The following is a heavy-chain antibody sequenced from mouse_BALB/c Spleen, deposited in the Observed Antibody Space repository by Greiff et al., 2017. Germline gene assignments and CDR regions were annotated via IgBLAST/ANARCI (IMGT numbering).Heavy chain of an antibody. CDR2: ISSGGSYT. CDR3: TRDGDYDGGFAY. J-gene: IGHJ3*01. Sequence: EVMLVESGGGLVKPGGSLKLSCAASGFTFSSYTISWVRQTPEKRLEWVATISSGGSYTYYPDSVKGRFTISRDNAKNTLYLQMSSLKSEDTAMYYCTRDGDYDGGFAYWGQGTLVTVSA. V-gene: IGHV5-6-4*01. D-gene: IGHD2-4*01. CDR1: GFTFSSYT.